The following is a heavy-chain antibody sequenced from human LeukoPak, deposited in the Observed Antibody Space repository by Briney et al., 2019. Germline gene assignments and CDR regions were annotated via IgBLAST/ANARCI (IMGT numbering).Heavy chain of an antibody. D-gene: IGHD2-2*03. J-gene: IGHJ5*02. Sequence: GGSLRLSCAASGFTFSTYWMNWVRQAPGKGLVWVSRVNNDGSSTSYADSVKGRFTISRDNTKNTLYLQMNSLRAEDTAVYYCARDGYCSSTSCPPDWFDPWGQGTLVTVSS. V-gene: IGHV3-74*01. CDR2: VNNDGSST. CDR3: ARDGYCSSTSCPPDWFDP. CDR1: GFTFSTYW.